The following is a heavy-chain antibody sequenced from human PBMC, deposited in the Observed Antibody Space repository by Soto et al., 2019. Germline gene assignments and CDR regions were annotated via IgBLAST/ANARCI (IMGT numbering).Heavy chain of an antibody. D-gene: IGHD3-3*01. CDR3: TKYTHVSRYSYFGRDV. Sequence: GGSLRLSCTGSGFTFGDYAMSWSRQAPGKGLEWVGVIRSKAYGGTTDYAASVKGRFTILRDDSKSIAYLQMSSLQTEDKGVYYCTKYTHVSRYSYFGRDVWGHGTPVTVSS. V-gene: IGHV3-49*03. CDR2: IRSKAYGGTT. CDR1: GFTFGDYA. J-gene: IGHJ6*02.